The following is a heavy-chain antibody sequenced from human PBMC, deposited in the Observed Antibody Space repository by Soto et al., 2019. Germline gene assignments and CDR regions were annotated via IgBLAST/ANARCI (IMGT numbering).Heavy chain of an antibody. V-gene: IGHV1-18*01. J-gene: IGHJ5*02. Sequence: QVQLVQSGAEVKKPGASVKVSCKASGYTFTSYGISWVRQAPGQGLEWMGWISAYNGNTNYAQKLQGRVTMTTDTSTSTAYMEMRSLRSDDTPVYYCARAHIVVVVAATTTNWFDPWGQGTLVTVSS. CDR2: ISAYNGNT. CDR3: ARAHIVVVVAATTTNWFDP. D-gene: IGHD2-15*01. CDR1: GYTFTSYG.